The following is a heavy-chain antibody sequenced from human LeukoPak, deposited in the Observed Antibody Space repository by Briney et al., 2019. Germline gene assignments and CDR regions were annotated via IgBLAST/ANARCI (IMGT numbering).Heavy chain of an antibody. Sequence: SETLSLTCTVSGGSISSHYWSWIRQPPGKGLEWIGYIYYSGSTNYNPSLKSRVTISVDTSKNQFSLKLSSVTAADTAVYYCASSPYSSSWYYYYYYVDVWGKGTTVTVSS. D-gene: IGHD6-13*01. CDR3: ASSPYSSSWYYYYYYVDV. CDR1: GGSISSHY. V-gene: IGHV4-59*11. CDR2: IYYSGST. J-gene: IGHJ6*03.